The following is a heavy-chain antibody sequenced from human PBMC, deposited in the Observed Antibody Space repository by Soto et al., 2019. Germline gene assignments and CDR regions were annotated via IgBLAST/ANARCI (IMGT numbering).Heavy chain of an antibody. CDR1: GFTFSSYG. CDR3: ARVHLIWSGYYHFDY. D-gene: IGHD3-3*01. V-gene: IGHV3-33*01. CDR2: IWYDGSNK. Sequence: QVQLVESGGGVVQPGRSLRLSCAASGFTFSSYGMHWVRQAPGKGLEWVAVIWYDGSNKYYADSVKGRFTISRDNSKNTLYLQMNSLRAEDTAVYYCARVHLIWSGYYHFDYWGQGTLVTVSS. J-gene: IGHJ4*02.